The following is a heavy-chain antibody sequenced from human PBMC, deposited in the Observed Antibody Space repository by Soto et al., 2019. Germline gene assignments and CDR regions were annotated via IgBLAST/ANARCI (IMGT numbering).Heavy chain of an antibody. D-gene: IGHD3-10*01. Sequence: QVQLQESGPGLVKPSQTLSLTCTVSGGSISSGGYYWSWLRQHPGKGLAWIGYIYYSGSTYYNPSLKSRVTISVDTSKNQFSLKLSSVTAADTAVYYCARDFYGSGSYMDYWGQGTLVTVSS. J-gene: IGHJ4*02. CDR1: GGSISSGGYY. V-gene: IGHV4-31*03. CDR3: ARDFYGSGSYMDY. CDR2: IYYSGST.